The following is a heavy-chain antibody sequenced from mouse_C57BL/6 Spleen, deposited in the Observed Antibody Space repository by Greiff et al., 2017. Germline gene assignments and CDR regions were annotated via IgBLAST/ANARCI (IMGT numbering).Heavy chain of an antibody. Sequence: QVQLQQSGAELVKPGASVKISCKASGYAFSSYWMNWVKQRPGKGLEGIGQIYPGDGDTNYNGKFKGKATLTADKSSSTAYMQLSSLTSEDSAVYFCAREPTVAPYAMDYWGQGTSVTVSS. V-gene: IGHV1-80*01. CDR2: IYPGDGDT. J-gene: IGHJ4*01. CDR1: GYAFSSYW. CDR3: AREPTVAPYAMDY. D-gene: IGHD1-1*01.